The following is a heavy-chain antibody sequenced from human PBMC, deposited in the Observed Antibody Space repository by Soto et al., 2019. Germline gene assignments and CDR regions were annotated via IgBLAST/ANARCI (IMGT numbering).Heavy chain of an antibody. Sequence: GGSLSLSCAASGFTFGGYAMHWVRQAPGKGLEWVSLISGEGGSTYYADSVKGRFTISRDNSKNSLYQQKNSLRTEDSALYYCAKDGSGCPITGGDTGAFDIWGQGTMVTVSS. V-gene: IGHV3-43*02. D-gene: IGHD1-20*01. J-gene: IGHJ3*02. CDR1: GFTFGGYA. CDR3: AKDGSGCPITGGDTGAFDI. CDR2: ISGEGGST.